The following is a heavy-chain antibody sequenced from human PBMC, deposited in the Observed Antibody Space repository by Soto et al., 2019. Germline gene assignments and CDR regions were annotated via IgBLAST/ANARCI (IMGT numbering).Heavy chain of an antibody. D-gene: IGHD3-9*01. V-gene: IGHV1-69*06. Sequence: QVQLVQSGAEVKKPGSSVKVSCKASGGTFSSNAISWVRQAPGQGLEWMGGIIPIYASPNYAQNFQGRVTVTADKATSTAYLEWSRLKFAGSAMYYCAVTVTGSPSPLAHWGRGTLVIVSS. J-gene: IGHJ4*02. CDR2: IIPIYASP. CDR1: GGTFSSNA. CDR3: AVTVTGSPSPLAH.